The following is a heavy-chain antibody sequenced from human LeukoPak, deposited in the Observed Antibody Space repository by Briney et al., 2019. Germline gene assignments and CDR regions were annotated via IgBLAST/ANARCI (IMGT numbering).Heavy chain of an antibody. J-gene: IGHJ5*02. CDR1: GGSISSGGYS. V-gene: IGHV4-30-2*01. Sequence: SETLSLTCAVSGGSISSGGYSWSWIRQPPGKGLEWIGYIYHSGSTYYNPSLKSRVTISVDRSKNQFSLKLSSVTAADTAVYYCARTVTSGYDEDWFDPWGQGTLVTVSS. D-gene: IGHD5-12*01. CDR3: ARTVTSGYDEDWFDP. CDR2: IYHSGST.